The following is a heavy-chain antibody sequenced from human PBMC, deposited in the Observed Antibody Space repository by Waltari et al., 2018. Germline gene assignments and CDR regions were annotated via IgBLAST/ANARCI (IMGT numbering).Heavy chain of an antibody. V-gene: IGHV3-30*03. J-gene: IGHJ4*02. Sequence: QVQLVASGGGVVQPGRSLTLSCEVSGLTSGTYGMHWVRQAPGKGLEWVAVVSYDGDAKSYADSVKGRFTISRDKSENRVSLHINTLSAEDTAVYYCATAPQFIRHFDNWGQGTLVTVS. CDR1: GLTSGTYG. CDR2: VSYDGDAK. CDR3: ATAPQFIRHFDN.